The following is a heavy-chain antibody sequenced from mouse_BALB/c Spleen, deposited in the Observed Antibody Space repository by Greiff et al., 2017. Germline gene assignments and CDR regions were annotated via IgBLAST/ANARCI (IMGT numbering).Heavy chain of an antibody. J-gene: IGHJ3*01. CDR1: GFNIKDTY. Sequence: VQLQQSGAELVKPGASVKLSCTASGFNIKDTYMHWVKQRPEQGLEWIGRIDPANGNTKYDPKFQGKATITADTSSNTAYLQLSSLTSEETAVYYCASQLGGDLAYWGQGTLVTVSA. D-gene: IGHD4-1*02. V-gene: IGHV14-3*02. CDR3: ASQLGGDLAY. CDR2: IDPANGNT.